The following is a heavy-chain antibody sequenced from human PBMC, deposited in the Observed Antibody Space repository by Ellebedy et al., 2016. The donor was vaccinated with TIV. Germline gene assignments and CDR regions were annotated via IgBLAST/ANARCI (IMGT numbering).Heavy chain of an antibody. CDR3: ARETHTELSSSSKIFDY. V-gene: IGHV1-3*01. CDR1: GYTFTSYG. D-gene: IGHD6-6*01. Sequence: ASVKVSCKASGYTFTSYGISWVRQAPGQRLEWMGWINAGNGNTKYSQKFQGRVTITRDTSASTAYMELSSLRSEDTAVYYCARETHTELSSSSKIFDYWGQGTLVTVSS. J-gene: IGHJ4*02. CDR2: INAGNGNT.